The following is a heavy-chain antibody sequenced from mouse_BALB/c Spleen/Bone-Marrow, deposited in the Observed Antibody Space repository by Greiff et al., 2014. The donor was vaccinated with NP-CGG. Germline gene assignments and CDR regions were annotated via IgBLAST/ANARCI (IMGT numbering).Heavy chain of an antibody. J-gene: IGHJ1*01. V-gene: IGHV1-14*01. D-gene: IGHD2-2*01. CDR2: INPYNDGT. CDR3: ARSLYGYDWYFDV. Sequence: VQLQQSGPELVKPGASVKMSCKASGYTFTSYVIHWVKQKPGQGLEWIGNINPYNDGTQYNEKFKGKATLTSDKPSSTAFMELSSLTSEDSAVYYCARSLYGYDWYFDVWGAGTTVTVSS. CDR1: GYTFTSYV.